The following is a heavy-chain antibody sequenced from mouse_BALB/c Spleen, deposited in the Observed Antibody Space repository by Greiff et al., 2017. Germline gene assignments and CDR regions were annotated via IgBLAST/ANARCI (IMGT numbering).Heavy chain of an antibody. J-gene: IGHJ2*01. CDR3: TTLLTTATVFDY. CDR2: IYPGNSDT. Sequence: EVQLVESGTVLARPGASVKMSCKASGYSFTSYWMHWVKQRPGQGLEWIGAIYPGNSDTSYNQKFKGKAKLTAVTSASTAYMELSSLTNEDSAVYYCTTLLTTATVFDYWGQGTTLTVSS. CDR1: GYSFTSYW. V-gene: IGHV1-5*01. D-gene: IGHD1-2*01.